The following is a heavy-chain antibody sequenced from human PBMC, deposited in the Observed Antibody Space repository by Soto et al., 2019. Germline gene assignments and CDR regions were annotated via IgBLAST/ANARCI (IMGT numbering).Heavy chain of an antibody. J-gene: IGHJ5*02. CDR3: ARDLVISVNWFDP. CDR2: ISSSSSYI. CDR1: GFTFSVYS. Sequence: GGSLRLSCAASGFTFSVYSMNWVRHAPGKGLEWVSSISSSSSYIYYADSVKGRFTISRDNAKNSLYLQMNSLRAEDTAVYYCARDLVISVNWFDPWGQGTLVTVSS. V-gene: IGHV3-21*01. D-gene: IGHD3-9*01.